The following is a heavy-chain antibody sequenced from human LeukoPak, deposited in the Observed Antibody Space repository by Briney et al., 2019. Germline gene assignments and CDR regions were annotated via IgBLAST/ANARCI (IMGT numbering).Heavy chain of an antibody. CDR2: IRYDGSNK. V-gene: IGHV3-30*02. J-gene: IGHJ4*02. D-gene: IGHD3-3*01. Sequence: GGSLRLSCAASGFTFSSYGMHWVRQAPGKGLEWVAFIRYDGSNKYYADSVKGRFTISRDNSKNTLYLQMNSLRAEDTAVYYCAKGLRDFWSGYYPGGYFDYWGQGTLVTVSS. CDR1: GFTFSSYG. CDR3: AKGLRDFWSGYYPGGYFDY.